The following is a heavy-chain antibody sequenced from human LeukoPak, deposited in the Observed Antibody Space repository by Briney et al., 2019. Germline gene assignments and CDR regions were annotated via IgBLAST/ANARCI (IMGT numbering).Heavy chain of an antibody. Sequence: SQTLSLTCALSVDILSVNSAACSWIRQSPSRGLEWLGRTYYRSKWYNEYAVSVKSRITINPDTSKNQFSLQLNSLTPEDAAVKYCCRGIGAAHIGQWGQGTLVTVSS. CDR2: TYYRSKWYN. CDR1: VDILSVNSAA. V-gene: IGHV6-1*01. J-gene: IGHJ4*02. D-gene: IGHD6-13*01. CDR3: CRGIGAAHIGQ.